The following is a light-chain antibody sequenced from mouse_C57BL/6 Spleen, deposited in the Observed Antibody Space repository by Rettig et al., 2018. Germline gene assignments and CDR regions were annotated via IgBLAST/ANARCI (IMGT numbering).Light chain of an antibody. J-gene: IGKJ5*01. V-gene: IGKV4-57*01. CDR1: SSVRY. Sequence: QIVLTQSPAIMSASPGEKVTITCSASSSVRYMHWFQQKPGTSPKLWIYSTSNLASGVPARFSGSGSGTSYSLTISRMEAEDAATYYCQQRSSYPLTFGAGTKLELK. CDR3: QQRSSYPLT. CDR2: STS.